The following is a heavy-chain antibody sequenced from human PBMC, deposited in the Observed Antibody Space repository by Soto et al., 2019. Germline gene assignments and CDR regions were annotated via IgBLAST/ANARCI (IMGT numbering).Heavy chain of an antibody. CDR2: INSDGSST. J-gene: IGHJ4*02. CDR1: GFTFSSYW. Sequence: GGSLRLSCAASGFTFSSYWMHWVRQAPGKGLVWVSRINSDGSSTSYADSVKGRFTISRDNAKNTLYLQMNSLRAEDTAVYYCARETPDFEYSSSLGYWGQGTLVTVSS. V-gene: IGHV3-74*01. D-gene: IGHD6-6*01. CDR3: ARETPDFEYSSSLGY.